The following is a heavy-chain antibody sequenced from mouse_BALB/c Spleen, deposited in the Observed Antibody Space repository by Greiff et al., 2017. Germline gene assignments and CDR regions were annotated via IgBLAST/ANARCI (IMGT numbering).Heavy chain of an antibody. D-gene: IGHD1-1*01. J-gene: IGHJ4*01. CDR3: ASLITTAYYAMDY. V-gene: IGHV1-87*01. CDR2: IYPGDGDT. CDR1: GYTFTSYW. Sequence: QVQLQQSGAELARPGASVKLSCKASGYTFTSYWMQWVKQRPGQGLEWIGAIYPGDGDTRYTQKFKGKATLTADKSSSTAYMQLSSLASEDSAVYYCASLITTAYYAMDYWGQGTSVTVSS.